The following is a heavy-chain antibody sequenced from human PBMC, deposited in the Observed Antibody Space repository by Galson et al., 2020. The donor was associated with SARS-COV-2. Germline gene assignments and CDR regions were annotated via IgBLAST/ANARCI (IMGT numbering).Heavy chain of an antibody. CDR3: TTDPSILWFVDGSTGDAFDF. D-gene: IGHD3-10*01. V-gene: IGHV3-15*01. CDR1: GFTFSNAC. CDR2: IKSKTDGGTT. J-gene: IGHJ3*01. Sequence: GESLKISCAASGFTFSNACMSWVRQAPGKGLEWVGRIKSKTDGGTTDYAAPVKGRFTISRDDSKNTLYLQMNSLKTEDTAVYYCTTDPSILWFVDGSTGDAFDFWGQGTMVTVSS.